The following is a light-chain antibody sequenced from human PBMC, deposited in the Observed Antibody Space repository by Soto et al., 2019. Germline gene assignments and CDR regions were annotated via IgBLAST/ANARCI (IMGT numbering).Light chain of an antibody. V-gene: IGLV2-8*01. J-gene: IGLJ1*01. CDR3: SSYAGTNIF. CDR1: SSDVGGYSS. Sequence: QSALTHPPSASGSPGQSVTISCTGTSSDVGGYSSVSWFQQHPGKAPKLIIYEVTKRPSGVPDRFSGSKSGNTASLTVSGLQTEDGADYYCSSYAGTNIFFGTGTKVT. CDR2: EVT.